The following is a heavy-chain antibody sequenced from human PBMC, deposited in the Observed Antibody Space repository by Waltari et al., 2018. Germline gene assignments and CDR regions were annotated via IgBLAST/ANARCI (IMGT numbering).Heavy chain of an antibody. V-gene: IGHV3-9*01. Sequence: VLLAESGADLVQRVGSLGLSCAASGFPFDDFAMHWVRQVPGKGLEWVSSITWNSNSMQYADSVKGRFTISRDNAKNSLFLRMNSLRREDTALYYCVKAKTAVTNFQHWGQGTLVTVSS. D-gene: IGHD4-4*01. CDR1: GFPFDDFA. J-gene: IGHJ1*01. CDR2: ITWNSNSM. CDR3: VKAKTAVTNFQH.